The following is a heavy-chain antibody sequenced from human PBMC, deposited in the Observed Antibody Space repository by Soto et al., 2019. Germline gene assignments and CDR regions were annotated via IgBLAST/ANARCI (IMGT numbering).Heavy chain of an antibody. D-gene: IGHD3-3*01. V-gene: IGHV3-30-3*01. CDR1: GFTFSSYA. CDR2: ISYDGSNK. CDR3: AREHYDFWSGYRATVYYYGMDV. J-gene: IGHJ6*02. Sequence: PGGSLRLSCAASGFTFSSYAMHWVRQAPGKGLEWVAVISYDGSNKYYADSVKGRFTISRDNSKNTLYLQMNSLRAEDTAVYYCAREHYDFWSGYRATVYYYGMDVWGQGTTVTVSS.